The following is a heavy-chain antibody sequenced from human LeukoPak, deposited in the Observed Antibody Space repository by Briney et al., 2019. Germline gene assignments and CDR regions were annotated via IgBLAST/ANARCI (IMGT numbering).Heavy chain of an antibody. CDR3: AAGGGYTFNP. CDR2: FTGSDGNI. Sequence: GRSLRLSCAASGSTFSSQALSWVRQAPGKGLEWVSSFTGSDGNIHYADSVKGRFTLSRDSSKETMYLQMIGLRADDTATYYCAAGGGYTFNPWGRGILVTVSS. D-gene: IGHD6-19*01. V-gene: IGHV3-23*01. CDR1: GSTFSSQA. J-gene: IGHJ5*02.